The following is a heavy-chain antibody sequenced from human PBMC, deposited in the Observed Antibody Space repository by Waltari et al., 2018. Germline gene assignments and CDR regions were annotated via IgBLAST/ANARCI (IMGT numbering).Heavy chain of an antibody. V-gene: IGHV4-59*08. CDR1: GGSISSYY. CDR2: IDYSGSP. D-gene: IGHD6-13*01. J-gene: IGHJ5*02. CDR3: ARRGRGAAAAKGGWFDP. Sequence: QVQLQESGPGLVKPSETLSLTCTVSGGSISSYYWSWIRQPPGKGLEWIGYIDYSGSPNDNPSLKSRVTISVDTSKNQFSLKLSSVTAADTAVYYCARRGRGAAAAKGGWFDPWGQGTLVTVSS.